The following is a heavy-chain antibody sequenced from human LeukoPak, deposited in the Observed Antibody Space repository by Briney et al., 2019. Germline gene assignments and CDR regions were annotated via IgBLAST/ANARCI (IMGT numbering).Heavy chain of an antibody. CDR2: IYHSGST. CDR3: ARETVGQLRP. J-gene: IGHJ5*02. Sequence: GSLRLSCEGSGFTFSNYWMGWVRQAPGKGLEWIGEIYHSGSTNYNPSLKSRVTISVDKSKNQFSLKLSSVTAADTAVYYCARETVGQLRPWGQGTLVTVSS. CDR1: GFTFSNYW. V-gene: IGHV4-4*02. D-gene: IGHD4-23*01.